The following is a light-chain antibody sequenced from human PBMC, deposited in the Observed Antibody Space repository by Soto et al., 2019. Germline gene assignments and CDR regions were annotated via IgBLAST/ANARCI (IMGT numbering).Light chain of an antibody. Sequence: QSVLTQPPSVSASPGQRVTIPCSGSTSNIGAPYDVHWYQHLPGTAPKLLIYGDNNRPSGVPDRFSGSKSGTSASLTITRLQAEDEADYYCQSYDISLHNYVFGTGTKVTVL. J-gene: IGLJ1*01. CDR2: GDN. CDR3: QSYDISLHNYV. V-gene: IGLV1-40*01. CDR1: TSNIGAPYD.